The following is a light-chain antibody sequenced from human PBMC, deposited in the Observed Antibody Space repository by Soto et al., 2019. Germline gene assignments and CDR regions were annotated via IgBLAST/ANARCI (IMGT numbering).Light chain of an antibody. V-gene: IGLV6-57*03. CDR1: SGSIASNH. CDR3: QSYEGNDVI. Sequence: NFMLTQPHSVSASPGKTVPISCTRSSGSIASNHGQWYKQRPGSAPTTVIYENNKRPSGIPDRLSGSIDSSSNSASLTVSGLKTEDEDDYYCQSYEGNDVIFGGGTPLTVL. J-gene: IGLJ2*01. CDR2: ENN.